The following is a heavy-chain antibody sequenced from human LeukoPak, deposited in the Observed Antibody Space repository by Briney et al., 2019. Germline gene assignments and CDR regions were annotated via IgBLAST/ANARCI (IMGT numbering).Heavy chain of an antibody. D-gene: IGHD6-6*01. CDR2: IYHSGST. V-gene: IGHV4-30-2*01. Sequence: PSETLSLTCTVSGGSISSSSYYWSWIRQPPGKGLEWIGYIYHSGSTYYNPSLKSRVTISVDRSKNQFSLKLSSVTAADTAVYYCARDLGIYSSSSGYFDYWGQGTLVTVSS. CDR1: GGSISSSSYY. J-gene: IGHJ4*02. CDR3: ARDLGIYSSSSGYFDY.